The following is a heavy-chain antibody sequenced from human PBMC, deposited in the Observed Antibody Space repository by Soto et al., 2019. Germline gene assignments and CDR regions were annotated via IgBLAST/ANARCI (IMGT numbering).Heavy chain of an antibody. D-gene: IGHD3-10*01. Sequence: QVQLQESGPGLVKPSETLSLTCTVSGGSISRYYWNWIRQPPGKGLEWIGYIYYRGSTNYNPSLNVRVTISVDPSKNQFSLKLSSVTAADTAVYYCARDPGSGSYYGWFGPWGQGTLVTVSS. CDR3: ARDPGSGSYYGWFGP. J-gene: IGHJ5*02. CDR1: GGSISRYY. CDR2: IYYRGST. V-gene: IGHV4-59*01.